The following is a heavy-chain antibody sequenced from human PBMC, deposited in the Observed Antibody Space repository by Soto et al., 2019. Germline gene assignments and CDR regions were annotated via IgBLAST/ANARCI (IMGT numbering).Heavy chain of an antibody. V-gene: IGHV4-31*03. CDR2: IYYSGST. CDR3: ARGGDGYNAHYYYYGMDV. Sequence: PSETLSLTCTVSGGSISGGGYYWSWIRQHPGKGLEWIGYIYYSGSTYYNPSLKSRVTISVDTSKNQFSLKLSSVTAADTAVYYCARGGDGYNAHYYYYGMDVWGQGTTVTVSS. D-gene: IGHD5-12*01. J-gene: IGHJ6*02. CDR1: GGSISGGGYY.